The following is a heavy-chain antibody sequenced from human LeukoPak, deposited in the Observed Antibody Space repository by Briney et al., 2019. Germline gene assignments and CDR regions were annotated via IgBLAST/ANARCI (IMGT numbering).Heavy chain of an antibody. CDR1: GLTFSGYD. V-gene: IGHV3-30*03. CDR2: VSYDGADK. CDR3: ARARGVSTGYRPIDY. J-gene: IGHJ4*02. D-gene: IGHD3-22*01. Sequence: PGGSLRLSCAASGLTFSGYDMHWVRQAPGKGLEWVAVVSYDGADKYYADSVKGRFTISRDNSRSTLYLQMNSLRAEDTAVYYCARARGVSTGYRPIDYWGQGTLVTVSS.